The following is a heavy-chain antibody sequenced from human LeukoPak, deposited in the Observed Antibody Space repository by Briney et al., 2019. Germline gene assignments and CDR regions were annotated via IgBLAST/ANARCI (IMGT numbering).Heavy chain of an antibody. CDR2: ISWNSGSI. J-gene: IGHJ5*02. V-gene: IGHV3-9*03. D-gene: IGHD3-10*01. Sequence: GGSLRLSXAASGFTFDDYAMHWVRQAPGKGLEWVSGISWNSGSIGYADSVKGRFTISRDNAKNSLYLQMNSLRAEDMALYYCAKGPGAYYYGSGRFDPWGQGTLVTVSS. CDR3: AKGPGAYYYGSGRFDP. CDR1: GFTFDDYA.